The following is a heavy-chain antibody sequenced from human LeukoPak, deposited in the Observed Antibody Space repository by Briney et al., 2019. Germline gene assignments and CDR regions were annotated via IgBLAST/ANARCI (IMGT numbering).Heavy chain of an antibody. V-gene: IGHV5-51*01. J-gene: IGHJ5*02. CDR3: ARLRGVRAPFDP. Sequence: GESLKISCQASGYTFAKYWIGWVRQMPGKGLEWMGIIYPGDSDTRYGPSFQGQVTISVDKSINTAYLQWSSLKASDTAMYYCARLRGVRAPFDPWGQGTLVTVSS. CDR2: IYPGDSDT. D-gene: IGHD3-10*01. CDR1: GYTFAKYW.